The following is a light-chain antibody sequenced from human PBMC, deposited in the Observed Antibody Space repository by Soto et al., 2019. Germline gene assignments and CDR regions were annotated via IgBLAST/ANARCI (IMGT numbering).Light chain of an antibody. Sequence: EIVLTQSPGTLSLSPGERVTLSCRASQSISSNYLAWYQQKPGQAPRLLIYNASSRATGIPDRFSGSGSGPDFTLTISRLEPEDFAVYYCQQYGSSLPWTFGQGTKVEIK. J-gene: IGKJ1*01. V-gene: IGKV3-20*01. CDR3: QQYGSSLPWT. CDR1: QSISSNY. CDR2: NAS.